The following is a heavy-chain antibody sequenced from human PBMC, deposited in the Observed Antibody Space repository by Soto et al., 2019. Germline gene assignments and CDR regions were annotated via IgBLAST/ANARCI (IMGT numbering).Heavy chain of an antibody. CDR2: IYVDDSDT. V-gene: IGHV5-51*01. CDR1: GYRFTSYC. CDR3: ARLRIQSGNFRSLDY. J-gene: IGHJ4*02. Sequence: VESLTISCDDSGYRFTSYCIAWVRQMPGKGLELMGTIYVDDSDTTYSPSFQGQVTISADKSFISAYLQWSSLKASDSAMYYCARLRIQSGNFRSLDYWGKGALVTVSS. D-gene: IGHD1-1*01.